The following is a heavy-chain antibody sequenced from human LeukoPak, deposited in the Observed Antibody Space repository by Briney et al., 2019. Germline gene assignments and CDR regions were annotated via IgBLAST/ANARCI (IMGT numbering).Heavy chain of an antibody. D-gene: IGHD2-15*01. V-gene: IGHV4-39*02. Sequence: SETLSLTCTVSGVSISSSNYYWGWIRQPPGKGLEWIGSIYYSGTTYYSSSLKSRVIISVDTSKNQFSLKLSSVTATDTAVYYCARGKRGYSNAFDIWGQGTMVTVSS. CDR1: GVSISSSNYY. J-gene: IGHJ3*02. CDR2: IYYSGTT. CDR3: ARGKRGYSNAFDI.